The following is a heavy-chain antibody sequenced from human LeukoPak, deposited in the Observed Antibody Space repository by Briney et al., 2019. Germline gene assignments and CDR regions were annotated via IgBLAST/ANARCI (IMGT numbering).Heavy chain of an antibody. CDR1: GGSISSNY. CDR2: IFDSGST. J-gene: IGHJ4*02. Sequence: PSETLSLTCTVSGGSISSNYWNWIRQPPGKGLEWIGSIFDSGSTKYNPSLKSRVTMSVDTFKNQFSLMLSSVSAADTAVYYCAVGATARFDYWGQGTLVTVSS. CDR3: AVGATARFDY. D-gene: IGHD1-26*01. V-gene: IGHV4-59*08.